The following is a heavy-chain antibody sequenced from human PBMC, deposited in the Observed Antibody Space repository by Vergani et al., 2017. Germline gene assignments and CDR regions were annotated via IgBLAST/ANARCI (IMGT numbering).Heavy chain of an antibody. CDR3: GTPHTATAGGMEV. J-gene: IGHJ6*02. Sequence: EVQLVQSGAEVKKPGATMKISCKVSVYTFTDHYMHWLKQAPGKGLEWMGLVDPEDSETIYAEKFKGRVTIASEASTDTAHLELSSLGSEDTAVYYCGTPHTATAGGMEVWGQGTTVTVSS. CDR2: VDPEDSET. D-gene: IGHD4-17*01. CDR1: VYTFTDHY. V-gene: IGHV1-69-2*01.